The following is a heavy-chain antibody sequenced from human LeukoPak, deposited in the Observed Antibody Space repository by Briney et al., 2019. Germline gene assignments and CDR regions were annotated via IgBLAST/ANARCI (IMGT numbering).Heavy chain of an antibody. Sequence: SQTLSLTRAISGDSVSSNSAAWNWIRQSPSRGLEWLGRTYYRSKWYNDYAVSVKSRITINPDTSKNQFSLQMNSVTPEDTAVYYCARGAYSSGWYLFDSWGQGTLVTVSS. CDR2: TYYRSKWYN. CDR1: GDSVSSNSAA. D-gene: IGHD6-19*01. CDR3: ARGAYSSGWYLFDS. J-gene: IGHJ4*02. V-gene: IGHV6-1*01.